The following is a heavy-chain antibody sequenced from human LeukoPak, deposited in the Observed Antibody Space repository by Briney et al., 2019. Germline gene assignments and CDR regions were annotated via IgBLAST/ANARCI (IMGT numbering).Heavy chain of an antibody. CDR2: ISYDGNNE. D-gene: IGHD3-22*01. CDR3: AKDRVLYYYDRSGDFDN. CDR1: GFTFSSYA. Sequence: PGGSLRLSCAASGFTFSSYAMHWVRQAPGKGLEWVAVISYDGNNEYYADSVKGRFTVSRDNSKNTLYLQMNSLRAEDTAMYYCAKDRVLYYYDRSGDFDNWGQGTLVTVSS. V-gene: IGHV3-30-3*01. J-gene: IGHJ4*02.